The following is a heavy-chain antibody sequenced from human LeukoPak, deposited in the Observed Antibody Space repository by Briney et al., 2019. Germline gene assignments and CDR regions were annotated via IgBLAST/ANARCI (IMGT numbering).Heavy chain of an antibody. CDR3: ASRRDY. J-gene: IGHJ4*02. Sequence: PGGSLRLSCTVSGFTFSDYEMNWVRQAPGKGLEWVSNIGSSGRTIFYADSVKGRFTISRDNAKNSLYLQMNSLGVEDTAVYYCASRRDYWGQGTLVTVSS. V-gene: IGHV3-48*03. CDR2: IGSSGRTI. CDR1: GFTFSDYE.